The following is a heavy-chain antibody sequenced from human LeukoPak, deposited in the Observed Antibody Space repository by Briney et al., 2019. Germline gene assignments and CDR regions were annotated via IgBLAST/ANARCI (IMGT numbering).Heavy chain of an antibody. CDR3: ARGDGYGSPFDY. CDR1: GGSISSGGYY. V-gene: IGHV4-31*03. J-gene: IGHJ4*02. Sequence: SQTLSLTCTVSGGSISSGGYYWSWIRQHPGEGLEWIGYIYYSKSTYYNPSLKSRVTISVDTSKNQFSLKLSSVTAADTAVYYCARGDGYGSPFDYWGQGTLVTVSS. CDR2: IYYSKST. D-gene: IGHD5-18*01.